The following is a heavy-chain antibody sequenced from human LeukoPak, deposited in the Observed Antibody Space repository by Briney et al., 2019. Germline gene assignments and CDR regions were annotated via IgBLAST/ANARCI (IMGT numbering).Heavy chain of an antibody. CDR2: ISGSGGST. CDR1: GFTFSNAW. CDR3: AKAQARLLGYCSSTSCFMDV. J-gene: IGHJ6*03. V-gene: IGHV3-23*01. Sequence: GGSLRLSCAASGFTFSNAWMYWVRQAPGKGLEWVSAISGSGGSTYYADSVKGRFTISRDNSKNTLHLQMNSLRAEDTAVYYCAKAQARLLGYCSSTSCFMDVWGKGTTVTVSS. D-gene: IGHD2-2*01.